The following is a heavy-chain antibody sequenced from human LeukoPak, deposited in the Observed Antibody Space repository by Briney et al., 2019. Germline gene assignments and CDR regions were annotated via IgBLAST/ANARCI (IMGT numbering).Heavy chain of an antibody. J-gene: IGHJ4*02. CDR1: GFTFSSYA. V-gene: IGHV3-23*01. Sequence: GGSLRLSCAASGFTFSSYAMSWVRQAPGKGLEWVSAISGSGGSTNYADSVKGRFTISRDNSKNTLYLQMNSLRAEDTAVYYCAKIVIVEGYYDSSGSLGYFDYWGQGTLVTVSS. CDR3: AKIVIVEGYYDSSGSLGYFDY. CDR2: ISGSGGST. D-gene: IGHD3-22*01.